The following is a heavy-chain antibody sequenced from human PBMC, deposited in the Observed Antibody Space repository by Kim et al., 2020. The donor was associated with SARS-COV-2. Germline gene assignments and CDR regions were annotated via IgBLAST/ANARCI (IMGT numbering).Heavy chain of an antibody. D-gene: IGHD3-22*01. Sequence: ASVKVSCKASGYSFMNQSLHWVRQAPGQGLEWMGIINPSGGVPTYAQKFQGRVTITSDTSTSTVYMELSSLKSDDTAVYYCARDRRWTAYDFHYFD. CDR2: INPSGGVP. V-gene: IGHV1-46*01. CDR1: GYSFMNQS. CDR3: ARDRRWTAYDFHYFD. J-gene: IGHJ4*01.